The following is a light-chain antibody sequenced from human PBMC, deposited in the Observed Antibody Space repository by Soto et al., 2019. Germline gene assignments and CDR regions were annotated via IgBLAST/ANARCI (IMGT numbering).Light chain of an antibody. CDR3: QPGNTFLR. CDR1: QSTNSW. Sequence: DFEMTQTPSSVSASVGDRVTITCRASQSTNSWLAWYQQKPGKAPKLLIYAASTLDDGVPSRFSGSGSGTHFTLTIHSLQPEAFATYCCQPGNTFLRVGGGTKVEIK. J-gene: IGKJ4*01. CDR2: AAS. V-gene: IGKV1-12*01.